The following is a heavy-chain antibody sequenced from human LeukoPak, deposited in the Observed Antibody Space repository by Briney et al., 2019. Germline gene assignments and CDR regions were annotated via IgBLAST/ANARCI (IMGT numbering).Heavy chain of an antibody. CDR2: IIPIVDTA. Sequence: GSSVKVSCKASGGTFSSYAISWVRQAPGRGLEWMGGIIPIVDTANYAQKFQGRVTITADESTSTAYMELSSLRSEDTAVYYCARVSIAARLNYYYGMDVWGQGTTVTVSS. J-gene: IGHJ6*02. CDR3: ARVSIAARLNYYYGMDV. CDR1: GGTFSSYA. V-gene: IGHV1-69*01. D-gene: IGHD6-6*01.